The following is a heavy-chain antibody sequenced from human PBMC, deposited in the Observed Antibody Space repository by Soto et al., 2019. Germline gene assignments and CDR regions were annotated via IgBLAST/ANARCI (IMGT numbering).Heavy chain of an antibody. Sequence: QVLLQESGPRLMKPSETLTLTCTVSGLTISSASYYWSWIRQHPGKGLEWVGNIYYNGSTYYSPSLKSRFTVWLDTSKNQFSLRLTSVTAADTAVYYSASYRTSGSWSKFDYWGQGPLVKVSA. J-gene: IGHJ4*02. D-gene: IGHD6-13*01. CDR2: IYYNGST. V-gene: IGHV4-31*03. CDR1: GLTISSASYY. CDR3: ASYRTSGSWSKFDY.